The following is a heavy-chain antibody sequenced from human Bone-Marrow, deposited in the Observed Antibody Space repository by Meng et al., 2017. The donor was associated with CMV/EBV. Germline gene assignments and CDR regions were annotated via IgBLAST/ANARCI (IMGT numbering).Heavy chain of an antibody. CDR3: ARSGSRDVVVVAARYGFDP. J-gene: IGHJ5*02. CDR1: GFTFSSYW. D-gene: IGHD2-15*01. Sequence: GESLKISCAASGFTFSSYWMSWVRQAPGKGLEWVANIKQDGSEKYYVDSVKGRFTISRDNAKNSLYLQMNSLRAEDTAVYYCARSGSRDVVVVAARYGFDPWGHGTLVTVSS. CDR2: IKQDGSEK. V-gene: IGHV3-7*01.